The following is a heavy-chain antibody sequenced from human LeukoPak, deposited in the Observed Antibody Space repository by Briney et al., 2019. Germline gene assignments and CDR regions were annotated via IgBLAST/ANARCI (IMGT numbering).Heavy chain of an antibody. V-gene: IGHV1-18*01. Sequence: ASVKVSCKASGYTFTNYGISWVRQAPGQGLEWMGWISAYNGNTNYAQKLQGRVTMTTDTSTSTAYMELRSLRSDDTAVYYCARAQRITMIVVVTPPDYWGQGTLVTVSS. CDR1: GYTFTNYG. CDR3: ARAQRITMIVVVTPPDY. D-gene: IGHD3-22*01. CDR2: ISAYNGNT. J-gene: IGHJ4*02.